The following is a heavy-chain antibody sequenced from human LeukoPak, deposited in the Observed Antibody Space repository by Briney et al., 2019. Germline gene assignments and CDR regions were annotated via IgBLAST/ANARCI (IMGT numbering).Heavy chain of an antibody. V-gene: IGHV3-23*01. CDR1: GFTFNTYA. CDR2: ISTNGGRT. Sequence: GGSLRLSCAAAGFTFNTYAVNWVRQAPGRGLEWVSAISTNGGRTYYADSVKGRFTISRDNSKDTLYLQMNGLRGEDTAVYYCAKGSNGDNVAEAADIWGQGTMVTVSS. CDR3: AKGSNGDNVAEAADI. D-gene: IGHD4-17*01. J-gene: IGHJ3*02.